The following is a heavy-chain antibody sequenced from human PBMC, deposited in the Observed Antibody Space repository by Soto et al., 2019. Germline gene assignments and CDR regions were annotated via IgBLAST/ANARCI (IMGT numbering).Heavy chain of an antibody. D-gene: IGHD5-18*01. CDR3: ARGRYSYGSGFDP. CDR2: MNLNSGNA. CDR1: GYTFTSYD. V-gene: IGHV1-8*01. Sequence: GASVKVSCKASGYTFTSYDINWVRQATGQGLEWMGWMNLNSGNAGYAQKFQGRVTMTRNTSISTAYMELSSLRSEDTAVYYCARGRYSYGSGFDPWGQGTLVTVSS. J-gene: IGHJ5*02.